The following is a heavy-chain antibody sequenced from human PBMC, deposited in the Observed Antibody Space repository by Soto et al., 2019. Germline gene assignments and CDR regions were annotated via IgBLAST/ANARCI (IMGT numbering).Heavy chain of an antibody. Sequence: QVTLKESGPVLVKPTETLTLTCTVSGFSLSNARMGVSWIRQPPGKALEWLAHIFSNDETAYSTSLKTRLTISKDTSKSQVVLTMGNLDPVATATYYCARTVARMNLDYWGQGTLVTVSS. V-gene: IGHV2-26*01. CDR2: IFSNDET. D-gene: IGHD2-21*01. J-gene: IGHJ4*02. CDR1: GFSLSNARMG. CDR3: ARTVARMNLDY.